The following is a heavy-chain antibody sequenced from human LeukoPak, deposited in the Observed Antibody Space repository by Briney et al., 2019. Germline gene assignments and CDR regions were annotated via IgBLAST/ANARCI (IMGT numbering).Heavy chain of an antibody. J-gene: IGHJ4*02. V-gene: IGHV3-43*02. Sequence: GGSLRLSCAASGFTFDDYAMLWVRQAPGKGLECVSLICGDGGSTYYADSVKGRFTISRDNSKNSLYLQMNSLRTEDTALYYCAKPSRPYYGGNSEADYWGQGTLVTVSS. CDR3: AKPSRPYYGGNSEADY. D-gene: IGHD4-23*01. CDR1: GFTFDDYA. CDR2: ICGDGGST.